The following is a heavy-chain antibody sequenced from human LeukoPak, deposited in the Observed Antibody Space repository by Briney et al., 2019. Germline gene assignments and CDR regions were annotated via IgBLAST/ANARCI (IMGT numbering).Heavy chain of an antibody. CDR3: AKETGLLGTYPFDY. CDR1: GFTFSSYP. V-gene: IGHV3-23*01. J-gene: IGHJ4*02. CDR2: ISATGGST. D-gene: IGHD3-16*02. Sequence: PGGSLRLSCAASGFTFSSYPMSCVRPAPGKGLEWVSAISATGGSTYYADSVKGRFTISRDNSKNTLYLQMNSLRAEDTAVYYCAKETGLLGTYPFDYWGQGTLVTVSS.